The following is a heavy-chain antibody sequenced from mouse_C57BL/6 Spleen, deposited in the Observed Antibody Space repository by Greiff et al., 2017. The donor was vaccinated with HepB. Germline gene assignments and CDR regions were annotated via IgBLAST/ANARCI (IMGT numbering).Heavy chain of an antibody. D-gene: IGHD1-1*01. CDR3: ARQGFTTVVATYWYFDV. V-gene: IGHV5-9*01. Sequence: LQQSGGGLVKPGGSLKLSCAASGFTFSSYTMSWVRQTPEKRLEWVATISGGGGNTYYPDSVKGRFTISRDNAKNTLYLQMSSLRSEDTALYYCARQGFTTVVATYWYFDVWGTGTTVTVSS. J-gene: IGHJ1*03. CDR2: ISGGGGNT. CDR1: GFTFSSYT.